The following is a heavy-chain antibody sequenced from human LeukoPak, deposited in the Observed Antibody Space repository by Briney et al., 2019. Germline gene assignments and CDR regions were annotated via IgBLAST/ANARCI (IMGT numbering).Heavy chain of an antibody. CDR2: ISGSGGST. CDR3: ANDYGDYKAFDI. J-gene: IGHJ3*02. V-gene: IGHV3-23*01. Sequence: GGSLRLSCAASGFTFSSYGMSWVRQAPGKGLEWVSAISGSGGSTYYADSVKGRFTISRDNSKNTLYLQMNSLRAEDTAVYYCANDYGDYKAFDIWGQGTMVTVSS. CDR1: GFTFSSYG. D-gene: IGHD4-17*01.